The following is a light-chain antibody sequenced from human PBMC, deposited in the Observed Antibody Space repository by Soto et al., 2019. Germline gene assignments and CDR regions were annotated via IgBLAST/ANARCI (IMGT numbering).Light chain of an antibody. CDR1: TSNIGAGYD. CDR3: QSYDSSLSGSVV. CDR2: GDT. Sequence: QSVLTQPPSVSGAPGQRVTISCTGSTSNIGAGYDVHWYQQIPGAAPKLLIYGDTNRPSGVPDRSSGSKSDTSASLAITGLQAEDEADYYCQSYDSSLSGSVVFGGGTKVTVL. J-gene: IGLJ2*01. V-gene: IGLV1-40*01.